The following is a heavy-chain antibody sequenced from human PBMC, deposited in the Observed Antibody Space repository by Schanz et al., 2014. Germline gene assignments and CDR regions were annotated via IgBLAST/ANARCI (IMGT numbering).Heavy chain of an antibody. J-gene: IGHJ3*02. D-gene: IGHD3-10*01. Sequence: EVQLLESGGGLVQPGGSLRLSCATSGFSFSSYAINWVRQAPGKGLVWVSRIKSDGSSTSYADSVKGRFTISRDNAKNTLYLQMNSLRAEDTAVYYCAKGRFGELSAFDIWGQGTMVTVSS. CDR3: AKGRFGELSAFDI. CDR1: GFSFSSYA. CDR2: IKSDGSST. V-gene: IGHV3-23*01.